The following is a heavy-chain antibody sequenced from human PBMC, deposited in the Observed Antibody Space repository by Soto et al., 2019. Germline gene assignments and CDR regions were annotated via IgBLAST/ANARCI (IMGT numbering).Heavy chain of an antibody. CDR2: INPNSGGT. CDR1: GYTFTGYY. CDR3: ATSMVRGVTTYYYYGMAV. V-gene: IGHV1-2*04. D-gene: IGHD3-10*01. J-gene: IGHJ6*02. Sequence: ASVKVSCKASGYTFTGYYMHWVRQAPGQGLEWMGWINPNSGGTNYAQKFQGWVTMTRDTSISTAYMELSRLRSDDTAVYYCATSMVRGVTTYYYYGMAVWGQGTTVTVSS.